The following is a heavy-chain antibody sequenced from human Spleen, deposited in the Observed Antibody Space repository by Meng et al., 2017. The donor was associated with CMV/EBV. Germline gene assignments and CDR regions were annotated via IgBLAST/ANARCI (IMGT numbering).Heavy chain of an antibody. V-gene: IGHV1-2*02. J-gene: IGHJ4*02. D-gene: IGHD1-26*01. Sequence: ASVKVSCKASGYTFTDYYMQWVRQAPGQGLEWMGRINPNSGDTNYAQKFQGRVAMTRDTSISTAYMDLRSLRSDDTAVYYCAIGSIVGATVLFDHWGQGTLVTSPQ. CDR2: INPNSGDT. CDR3: AIGSIVGATVLFDH. CDR1: GYTFTDYY.